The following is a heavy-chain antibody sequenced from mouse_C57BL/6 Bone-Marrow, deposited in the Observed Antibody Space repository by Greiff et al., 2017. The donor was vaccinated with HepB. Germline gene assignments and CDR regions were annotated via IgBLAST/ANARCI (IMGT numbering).Heavy chain of an antibody. J-gene: IGHJ3*01. CDR2: FHPYNDDT. D-gene: IGHD1-1*01. CDR3: ARDHYGSSVPFAY. V-gene: IGHV1-47*01. Sequence: VKLLESGAELVKPGASVKMSCKASGYTFTTYPIEWMKQNHGKSLEWIGNFHPYNDDTKYNEKFKGKATLTVEKSSSTVYLELSRLTSDDSAVYYCARDHYGSSVPFAYWGQGTLVTVSA. CDR1: GYTFTTYP.